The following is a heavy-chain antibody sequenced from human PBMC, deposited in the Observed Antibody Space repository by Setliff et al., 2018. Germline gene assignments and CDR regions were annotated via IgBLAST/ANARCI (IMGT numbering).Heavy chain of an antibody. D-gene: IGHD2-15*01. CDR3: ARDLVGYCSGGSCYDWDY. CDR1: GYTFTSYG. CDR2: ISAYNGNT. Sequence: ASVKVSCKASGYTFTSYGVSWVRQAPGQGLEWMGWISAYNGNTNYAQKLQGRVTMTTDTSTSTAYMELRSLRSDDTAVYYCARDLVGYCSGGSCYDWDYWGQGTLVTVSS. V-gene: IGHV1-18*01. J-gene: IGHJ4*02.